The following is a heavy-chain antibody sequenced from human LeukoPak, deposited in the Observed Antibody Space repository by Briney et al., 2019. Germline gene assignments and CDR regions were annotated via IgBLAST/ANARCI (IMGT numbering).Heavy chain of an antibody. CDR2: FDPEDDET. D-gene: IGHD6-13*01. V-gene: IGHV1-24*01. CDR3: ATDASNIAAAGTCDYFDY. Sequence: ASVKVSCKVSGYTLTELSMHWVRQAPGKGLEWMGGFDPEDDETIYAQKFQGRVTMTEDTSTDTAYMELSSLRSEDTAVYYCATDASNIAAAGTCDYFDYWGQGTLVTVSS. J-gene: IGHJ4*02. CDR1: GYTLTELS.